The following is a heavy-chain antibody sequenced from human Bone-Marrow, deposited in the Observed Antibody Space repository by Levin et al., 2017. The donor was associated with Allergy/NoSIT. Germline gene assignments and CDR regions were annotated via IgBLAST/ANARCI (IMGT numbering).Heavy chain of an antibody. CDR1: GASISGGGYF. CDR3: ARGGLTISTNWFDP. J-gene: IGHJ5*02. D-gene: IGHD3-3*01. V-gene: IGHV4-31*11. CDR2: IYYNGST. Sequence: SETLSLTCELSGASISGGGYFWGWVRQLPGKGLEFIGSIYYNGSTYYNPSLKSRLTISVDRSKNQFSLRLNSVTAADTAVYYCARGGLTISTNWFDPWGQGTLVTVSS.